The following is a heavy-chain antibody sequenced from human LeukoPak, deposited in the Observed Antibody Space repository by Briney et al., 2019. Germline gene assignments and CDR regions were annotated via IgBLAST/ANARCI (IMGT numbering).Heavy chain of an antibody. Sequence: ASVKVSCKASGYTFTSYDINWVRQATGQGLEWMGWMNPNSGNTGYAQKFQGRVTITRNTSISTAYMELSSLRSEDTAVYYCAVGGHYGSGSYYIDWGQGTLVTVSS. V-gene: IGHV1-8*03. CDR3: AVGGHYGSGSYYID. CDR2: MNPNSGNT. CDR1: GYTFTSYD. J-gene: IGHJ4*02. D-gene: IGHD3-10*01.